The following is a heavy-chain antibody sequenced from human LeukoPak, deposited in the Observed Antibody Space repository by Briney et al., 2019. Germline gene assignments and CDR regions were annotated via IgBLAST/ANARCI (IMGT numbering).Heavy chain of an antibody. J-gene: IGHJ4*02. D-gene: IGHD6-13*01. V-gene: IGHV3-9*01. CDR3: AKENGGSSSWYVPQMWALYYFDY. Sequence: GRSLRLSCAASGFTFDDYAMHWVRQAPGKGLEWVSGISWNSGSIGYADSVKGRFTISRDNAKNSLYLQMNSLRAEDTALYYCAKENGGSSSWYVPQMWALYYFDYWGQGTLVTVSS. CDR2: ISWNSGSI. CDR1: GFTFDDYA.